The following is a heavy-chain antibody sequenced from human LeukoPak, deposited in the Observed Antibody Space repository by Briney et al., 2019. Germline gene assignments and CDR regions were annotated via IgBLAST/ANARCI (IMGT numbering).Heavy chain of an antibody. CDR2: INHSGGA. CDR1: GGSFSGYY. J-gene: IGHJ4*02. CDR3: ARGQGTVTTH. Sequence: SETLSLTCAVYGGSFSGYYWSWIRQPPGKGLEWIGEINHSGGANYNPSLKSRVTISLDTSKNQFSLKLSSVTAADTALYYCARGQGTVTTHWGQGTLVTVSS. D-gene: IGHD4-17*01. V-gene: IGHV4-34*01.